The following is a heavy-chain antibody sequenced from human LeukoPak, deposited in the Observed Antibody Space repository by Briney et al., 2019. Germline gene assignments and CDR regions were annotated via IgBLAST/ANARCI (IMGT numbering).Heavy chain of an antibody. V-gene: IGHV3-33*01. J-gene: IGHJ4*02. CDR2: IWYDGSNK. CDR3: ARGRHISGSHYFDF. CDR1: GFIFSSYG. Sequence: PGRSLRLSCAASGFIFSSYGMHWVRQAPGEGLEWVAVIWYDGSNKYYADSVKGRFTISRDNSKNTLYLQMNSLRAEDTAVYYCARGRHISGSHYFDFWGQGTLATVSS. D-gene: IGHD6-19*01.